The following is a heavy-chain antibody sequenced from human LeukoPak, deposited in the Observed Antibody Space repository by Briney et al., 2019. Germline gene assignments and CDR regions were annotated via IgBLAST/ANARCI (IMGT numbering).Heavy chain of an antibody. CDR3: ARHGTIFRVVILDYYYMDV. CDR2: IYPGDSDT. D-gene: IGHD3-3*01. Sequence: GESLKISCKGSGYSFTSYWIGWVRQMPGKGLEWMGIIYPGDSDTRYSPSFQGQVTISADKSISTAYLQWSSLKASDTAMYYCARHGTIFRVVILDYYYMDVWGKGTTVTVSS. V-gene: IGHV5-51*01. CDR1: GYSFTSYW. J-gene: IGHJ6*03.